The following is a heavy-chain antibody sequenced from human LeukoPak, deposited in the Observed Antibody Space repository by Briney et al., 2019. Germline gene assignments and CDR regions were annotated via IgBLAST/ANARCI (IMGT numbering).Heavy chain of an antibody. CDR2: ISSSGSTI. D-gene: IGHD4-23*01. CDR3: ARTVARIGY. Sequence: HSGGSLRLSCAASGFTFSSYEMNWVRQAPGKGLEWVSHISSSGSTIYYTDSVKGRFTISRDNSKNSLYLQMNSLRAEDTAIYYCARTVARIGYWGQGTLVTVSS. CDR1: GFTFSSYE. V-gene: IGHV3-48*03. J-gene: IGHJ4*02.